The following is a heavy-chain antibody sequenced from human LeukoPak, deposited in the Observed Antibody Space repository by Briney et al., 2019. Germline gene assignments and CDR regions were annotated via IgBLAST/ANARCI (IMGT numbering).Heavy chain of an antibody. D-gene: IGHD3-10*01. CDR3: ARVFRAGGFGAFDI. J-gene: IGHJ3*02. CDR2: INHSGST. CDR1: GFTFSSYA. V-gene: IGHV4-34*01. Sequence: GSLRLSCAASGFTFSSYAMNWVRQPPGKGLEWIGEINHSGSTNYNPSLKSRVTISVDTSKNQFSLKLSSVTAADTAVYYCARVFRAGGFGAFDIWGQGTMVTVSS.